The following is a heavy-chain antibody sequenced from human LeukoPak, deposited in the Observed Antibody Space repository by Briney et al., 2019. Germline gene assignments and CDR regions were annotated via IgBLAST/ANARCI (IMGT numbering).Heavy chain of an antibody. D-gene: IGHD6-19*01. V-gene: IGHV3-33*01. CDR2: IWYDGSNK. J-gene: IGHJ3*02. CDR3: ARDSSSGWFDAFDI. CDR1: GFTFSSYG. Sequence: LSEGSLRLSCAASGFTFSSYGMHWVRQAPGKGLEWVAVIWYDGSNKYYADSVKGRFTISRDNSKNTLYLQMNSLRAEDTAVYYCARDSSSGWFDAFDIWGQGTMVTVS.